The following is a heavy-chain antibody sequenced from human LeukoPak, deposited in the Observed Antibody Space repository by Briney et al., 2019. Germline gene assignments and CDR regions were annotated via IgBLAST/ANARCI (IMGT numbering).Heavy chain of an antibody. J-gene: IGHJ3*02. CDR2: INSDGRST. D-gene: IGHD2-15*01. CDR3: VREQIGSGAGCYLRAFEN. Sequence: GGSLRLSCVASGFTFGIYWMHWVRNTPGKGQAWVSRINSDGRSTDYADSVKGRVTMSRDNAKNTLFLQMNSLKVDDTAVDYCVREQIGSGAGCYLRAFENWGQGTVVTGSS. CDR1: GFTFGIYW. V-gene: IGHV3-74*01.